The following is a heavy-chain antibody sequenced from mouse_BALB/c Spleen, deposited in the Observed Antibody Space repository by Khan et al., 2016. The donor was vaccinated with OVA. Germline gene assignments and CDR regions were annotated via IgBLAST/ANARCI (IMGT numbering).Heavy chain of an antibody. V-gene: IGHV6-6*02. J-gene: IGHJ2*01. CDR3: WILL. CDR2: IRFKSDDYVT. CDR1: GFTFSNYW. Sequence: EVELVESGGGLVQPGGSMKLSCVASGFTFSNYWMNWVSQSPEKGLEWVAEIRFKSDDYVTHYAESVKGRFTISRDDSKSSVYLQMNKLSAEETGIYYCWILLWGQGTTLTVSS.